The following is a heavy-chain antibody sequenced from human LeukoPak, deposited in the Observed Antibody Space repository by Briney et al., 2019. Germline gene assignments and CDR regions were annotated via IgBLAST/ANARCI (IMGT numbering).Heavy chain of an antibody. V-gene: IGHV3-53*01. Sequence: GGSLRLSCAASGFTVSSNYMSWVRQAPGKGLEWVSVIYSGGSTYYADSVKGRFTISRDNSKNTLYLQMNSLRAEDTAVYYCARESIAAAADDYWGQGALVTVSS. CDR3: ARESIAAAADDY. CDR1: GFTVSSNY. J-gene: IGHJ4*02. D-gene: IGHD6-13*01. CDR2: IYSGGST.